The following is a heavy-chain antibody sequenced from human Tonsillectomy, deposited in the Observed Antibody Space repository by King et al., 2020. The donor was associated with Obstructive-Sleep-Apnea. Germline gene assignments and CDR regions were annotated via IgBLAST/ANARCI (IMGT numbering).Heavy chain of an antibody. CDR1: GFTFSNAW. Sequence: VQLVESGGGLVKPGGSLRLSCAASGFTFSNAWMSWVRQAPGKGLEWVGRIKSKTNGGTTDYAAPVKGRFSISRDDSKTTLYLQMNSLNTEDTAIYYWSTEDDWGQGTLVTVSS. V-gene: IGHV3-15*01. J-gene: IGHJ4*02. CDR3: STEDD. CDR2: IKSKTNGGTT.